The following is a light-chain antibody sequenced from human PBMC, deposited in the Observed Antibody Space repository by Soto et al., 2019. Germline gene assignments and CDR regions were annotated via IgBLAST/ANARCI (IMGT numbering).Light chain of an antibody. J-gene: IGKJ1*01. CDR3: QKYDSAPRT. V-gene: IGKV1-27*01. CDR1: QGINNY. Sequence: DIQMTQSPSSLSASLGDSVTITFRASQGINNYLAWYQQKPGKVPVLLIYTASTLKPGVPSRFSGSGGGTNFSLTISSLQPEDFATYYCQKYDSAPRTFGQGTKVDIK. CDR2: TAS.